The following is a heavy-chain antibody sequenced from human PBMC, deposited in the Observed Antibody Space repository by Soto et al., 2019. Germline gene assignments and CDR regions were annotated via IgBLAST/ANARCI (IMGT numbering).Heavy chain of an antibody. Sequence: SETLSLTCTVSGGSISSSSYYWGWIRQPPGKGLEWIGSIYYSGSTNYNPSLKSRVTISVDTSKSRFSLKLSSVTTADTAVYYCARGYTSGWYYFDSWGQGTLVTVSS. CDR3: ARGYTSGWYYFDS. CDR1: GGSISSSSYY. V-gene: IGHV4-39*07. D-gene: IGHD6-19*01. J-gene: IGHJ4*02. CDR2: IYYSGST.